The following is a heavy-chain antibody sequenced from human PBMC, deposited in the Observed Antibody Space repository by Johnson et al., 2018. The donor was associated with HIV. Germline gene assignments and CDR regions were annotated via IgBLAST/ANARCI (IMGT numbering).Heavy chain of an antibody. CDR3: ARTYSQGLDAFDI. Sequence: VQLLESGGGLIQPGGSLRLSCAASGFTVSSNYMSWVRQAPGKGLEWVSVIYSGGSTYYADSVKGRFTISRDNSKNTLYLQMNSLRAEDTAVYYWARTYSQGLDAFDIWGQGTMVTVSS. CDR2: IYSGGST. D-gene: IGHD6-13*01. CDR1: GFTVSSNY. J-gene: IGHJ3*02. V-gene: IGHV3-53*01.